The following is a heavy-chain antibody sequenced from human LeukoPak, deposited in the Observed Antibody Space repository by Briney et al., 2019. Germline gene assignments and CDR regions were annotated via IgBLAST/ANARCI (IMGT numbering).Heavy chain of an antibody. D-gene: IGHD2-2*01. V-gene: IGHV1-69*01. CDR3: ASLGCSSTSCQYYYYMDV. Sequence: SVKVSCXASGGTFSSYAISWVRQAPGQGLEWMGGIIPIFGTANYAQKFQGRVTITADESASTAYMELSSLRSEDTAVYYCASLGCSSTSCQYYYYMDVWGKGTTVTVSS. J-gene: IGHJ6*03. CDR1: GGTFSSYA. CDR2: IIPIFGTA.